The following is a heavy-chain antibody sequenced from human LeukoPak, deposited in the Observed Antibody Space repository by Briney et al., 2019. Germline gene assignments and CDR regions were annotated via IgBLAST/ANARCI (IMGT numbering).Heavy chain of an antibody. CDR1: GYTFTGYY. J-gene: IGHJ6*03. V-gene: IGHV1-2*04. D-gene: IGHD3-10*01. CDR3: AKDPGQSVRGYYMEL. Sequence: ASVKVSCKASGYTFTGYYMHWVRQAPGQGLEWMGWINPNSGGTNYAQKFQGWVTMTRDTSISTAYMELSRLRSDDTAVYYCAKDPGQSVRGYYMELWGKGTTVTVSS. CDR2: INPNSGGT.